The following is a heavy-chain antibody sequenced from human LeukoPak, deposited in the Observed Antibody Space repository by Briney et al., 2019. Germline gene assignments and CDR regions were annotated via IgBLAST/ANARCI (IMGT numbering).Heavy chain of an antibody. V-gene: IGHV3-15*01. CDR3: AKDVGVVPAAGDWFDP. Sequence: GGSLRLSCAASGFTFRNASMSWVRQAPGKGLEWVGRIKSKTDGGTTDYAAPVKGRFTISRDDSKNTLYLQMNSLRAEDTAVYYCAKDVGVVPAAGDWFDPWGQGTLVTVSS. CDR2: IKSKTDGGTT. CDR1: GFTFRNAS. J-gene: IGHJ5*02. D-gene: IGHD2-2*01.